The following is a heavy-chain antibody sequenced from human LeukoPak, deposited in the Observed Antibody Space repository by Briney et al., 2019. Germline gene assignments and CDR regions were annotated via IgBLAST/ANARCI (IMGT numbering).Heavy chain of an antibody. CDR2: VTAYKGRT. Sequence: GASVKVSCKASGYTFTHYGVSWVRQAPGQGLEWVGWVTAYKGRTDYAQKLQGRVTMTTDTSTSTYYMELRSLRSDDPALYYCARENCRGDKCSAGKYKYGMDIWGQGTTVIVSS. J-gene: IGHJ6*02. CDR1: GYTFTHYG. V-gene: IGHV1-18*01. D-gene: IGHD2-21*01. CDR3: ARENCRGDKCSAGKYKYGMDI.